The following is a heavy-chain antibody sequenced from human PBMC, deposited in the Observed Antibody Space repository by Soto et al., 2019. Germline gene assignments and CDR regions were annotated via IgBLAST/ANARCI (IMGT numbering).Heavy chain of an antibody. V-gene: IGHV4-39*01. CDR1: GDSLRSSYHY. J-gene: IGHJ5*02. CDR3: VRVEMYAGEFTPNSEP. Sequence: PSETLSLTCTVSGDSLRSSYHYWGWIRQLPGKGLEWIGSIYYTGNTYYNPSLKSRVSISVDMATNEISLRLRAESVADTAVYYCVRVEMYAGEFTPNSEPWGQGALVTVSS. D-gene: IGHD2-8*01. CDR2: IYYTGNT.